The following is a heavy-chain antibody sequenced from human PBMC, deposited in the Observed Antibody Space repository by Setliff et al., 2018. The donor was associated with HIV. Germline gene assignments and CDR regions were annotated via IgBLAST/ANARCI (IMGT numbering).Heavy chain of an antibody. CDR1: GGSFTDYY. Sequence: SETLSLTCAVFGGSFTDYYWIWIRQSPGKGLEWIGEINHSASTNYNPSLKSRVTISVDTSKNQFSLKLSSVTAADTAVYYCARETTTLVGDLLLFDYWGQGTLVTVSS. V-gene: IGHV4-34*01. J-gene: IGHJ4*02. CDR3: ARETTTLVGDLLLFDY. CDR2: INHSAST. D-gene: IGHD3-10*02.